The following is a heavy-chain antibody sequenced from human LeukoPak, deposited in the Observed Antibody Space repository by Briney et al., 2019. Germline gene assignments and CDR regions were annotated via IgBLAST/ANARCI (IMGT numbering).Heavy chain of an antibody. J-gene: IGHJ6*03. CDR3: ARVGEMATITPLDYYYYMDV. V-gene: IGHV1-69*06. CDR2: IIPIFGTA. CDR1: GYTFTIYA. Sequence: GASVTVSSKASGYTFTIYAMNWVRQAPGQGLEWMGGIIPIFGTANYAQKFQGRVTITADKSTSTAYMELSSLRSEDTAVYYCARVGEMATITPLDYYYYMDVWGKGTTVTVSS. D-gene: IGHD5-24*01.